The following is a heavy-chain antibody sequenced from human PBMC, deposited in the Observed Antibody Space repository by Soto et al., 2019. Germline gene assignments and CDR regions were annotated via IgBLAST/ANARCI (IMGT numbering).Heavy chain of an antibody. V-gene: IGHV3-7*01. J-gene: IGHJ4*02. CDR2: IKEDASEK. CDR1: GFTFSKYW. Sequence: EVQLVESGGDLVQPGGSLSLSCVASGFTFSKYWMNWVRQAPGMGLEWVAGIKEDASEKNYVDSVKGRFSISRDNAKNSLLLQLNSLRAEDTAMYYCATAIEAPFNIYDYWGLGTLVTVSS. CDR3: ATAIEAPFNIYDY.